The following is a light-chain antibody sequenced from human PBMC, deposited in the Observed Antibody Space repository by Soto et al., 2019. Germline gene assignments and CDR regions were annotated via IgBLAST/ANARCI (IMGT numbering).Light chain of an antibody. CDR2: GAS. V-gene: IGKV3-15*01. Sequence: EIVLTQSPATLSVSPGERATLSCRASQSVTTKLAWYQQKPGQAPRLLIFGASSRASDIPARFSGSGSGTDFTLTISSLQSEDFAVYYCQRYNNWPPWTFGQGTKVDIK. CDR3: QRYNNWPPWT. CDR1: QSVTTK. J-gene: IGKJ1*01.